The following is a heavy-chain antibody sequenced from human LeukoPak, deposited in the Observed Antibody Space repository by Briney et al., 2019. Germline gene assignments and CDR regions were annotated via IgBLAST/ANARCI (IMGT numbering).Heavy chain of an antibody. J-gene: IGHJ6*03. D-gene: IGHD6-6*01. V-gene: IGHV4-59*01. CDR3: ARDYSSSSGYYYYMDV. CDR2: IYYSGST. CDR1: GGSISSYY. Sequence: PSETLSLTCTVSGGSISSYYWSWIRQPPGKGLEWIGYIYYSGSTNYNPSLKSRVTISVDTSKNQFSLKLSSVTAADTAVYYCARDYSSSSGYYYYMDVWGKGTTVTVSS.